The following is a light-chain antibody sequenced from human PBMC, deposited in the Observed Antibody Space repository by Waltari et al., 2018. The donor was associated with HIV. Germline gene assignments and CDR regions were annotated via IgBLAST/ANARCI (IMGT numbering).Light chain of an antibody. Sequence: QSALTQPPSASGSPGQSVTFSCTGTSRDVGAYNFVSWSQQHPGQAPKLIISGVNQRPSGVPDRFSGSKSGNTASLTVSGLQADDEADYYCSSYAGPNHLLFGGGTRLTVL. CDR1: SRDVGAYNF. V-gene: IGLV2-8*01. CDR3: SSYAGPNHLL. J-gene: IGLJ2*01. CDR2: GVN.